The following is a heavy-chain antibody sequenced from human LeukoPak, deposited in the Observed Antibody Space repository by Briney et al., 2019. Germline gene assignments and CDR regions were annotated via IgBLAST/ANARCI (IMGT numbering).Heavy chain of an antibody. V-gene: IGHV1-18*01. J-gene: IGHJ4*02. CDR2: ISVYNGNT. D-gene: IGHD3-10*01. CDR1: GYTFSSYG. CDR3: ARAREDMVSPHGPSDY. Sequence: ASVKVSCKASGYTFSSYGISWVRQAPGQGLEWMGWISVYNGNTKSAQKLQGRVTMTADTSTSTAYLELRSLRSDDPAVFSCARAREDMVSPHGPSDYCGQGTLATVSS.